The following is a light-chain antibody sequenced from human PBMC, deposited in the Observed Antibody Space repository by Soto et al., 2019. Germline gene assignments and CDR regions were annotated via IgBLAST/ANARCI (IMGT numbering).Light chain of an antibody. V-gene: IGKV1-39*01. Sequence: DIQMTQSPSSLSASVGDIVTITCRASQSISSYLDWYQQKPGKAPKLLIYAASSLQSGVPSSFSGSGSGTDFTLTISSLQPEDFATYYCEQSYSTPISFGPGTKVDFK. CDR1: QSISSY. CDR3: EQSYSTPIS. CDR2: AAS. J-gene: IGKJ3*01.